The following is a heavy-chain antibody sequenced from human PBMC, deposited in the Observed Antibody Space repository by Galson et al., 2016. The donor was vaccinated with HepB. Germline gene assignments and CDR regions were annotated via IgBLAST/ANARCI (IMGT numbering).Heavy chain of an antibody. V-gene: IGHV3-11*06. Sequence: SLRLSCAASGFTFSDYYMSWIRQAPGKGLEWVSYISSSSGYIIYTDSVKGRFTISRDNAKNSMFLQMNSLRAEDTALYYCARMYYNGTGRYYNRNLFDSWGRGTLVTVSS. J-gene: IGHJ4*02. CDR3: ARMYYNGTGRYYNRNLFDS. CDR2: ISSSSGYI. CDR1: GFTFSDYY. D-gene: IGHD3-10*01.